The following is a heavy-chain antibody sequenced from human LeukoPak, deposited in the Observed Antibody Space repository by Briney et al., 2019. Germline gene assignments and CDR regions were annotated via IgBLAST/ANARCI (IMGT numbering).Heavy chain of an antibody. CDR2: IYSDNT. Sequence: GGSLRLSCTVSGFTVSTNSMSWVRQAPGKGLEWVSFIYSDNTHYSDSVKGRFTISRDNSKNTLYLQMNSLRAEDTAVYYCARRAGAYPHPYDYWGQGTLVTVSS. J-gene: IGHJ4*02. V-gene: IGHV3-53*01. CDR1: GFTVSTNS. CDR3: ARRAGAYPHPYDY. D-gene: IGHD3-16*01.